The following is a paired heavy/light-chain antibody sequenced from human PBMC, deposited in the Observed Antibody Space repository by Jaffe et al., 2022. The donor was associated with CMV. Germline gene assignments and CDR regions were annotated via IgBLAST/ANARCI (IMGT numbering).Heavy chain of an antibody. CDR3: ARVTYCSAGTCAKCGGDCYFDY. V-gene: IGHV6-1*01. CDR1: GDSVSSNRAA. Sequence: QVQLQQSGPGLVKPSQTLSLTCAISGDSVSSNRAAWHWIRQSPSRGLEWLGRTYYRSKWFIEYASSMRSRITITPDTSNNQLSLQMNSVTPEDTALYYCARVTYCSAGTCAKCGGDCYFDYWGQGTLVTVSS. D-gene: IGHD2-15*01. J-gene: IGHJ4*02. CDR2: TYYRSKWFI.
Light chain of an antibody. CDR2: KIS. CDR1: ESLVATGGHTY. J-gene: IGKJ1*01. CDR3: VQATQFPWT. Sequence: DIVLTQTPLSSAVTLGQPASISCRSSESLVATGGHTYLSWLQQRPGQPPRLLIYKISNRLSGVPDRFSGSGAGTDFTLRISRVEAEDVGVYYCVQATQFPWTFGQGTKVEI. V-gene: IGKV2-24*01.